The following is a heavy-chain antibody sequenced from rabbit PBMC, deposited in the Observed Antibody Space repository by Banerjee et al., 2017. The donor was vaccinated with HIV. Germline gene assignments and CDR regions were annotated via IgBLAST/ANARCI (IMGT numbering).Heavy chain of an antibody. CDR2: INTSSGNT. CDR3: ARDMYGVHPFNL. D-gene: IGHD3-1*01. V-gene: IGHV1S45*01. J-gene: IGHJ4*01. CDR1: GFSFNNKYV. Sequence: QEQLEESGGDLVRPEGSLTLTCTASGFSFNNKYVMCWVRQAPGKGLEWIACINTSSGNTVYANWAKGRFTISKTSSTTVTLQMTSLTAADTATYFCARDMYGVHPFNLWGPGTLVT.